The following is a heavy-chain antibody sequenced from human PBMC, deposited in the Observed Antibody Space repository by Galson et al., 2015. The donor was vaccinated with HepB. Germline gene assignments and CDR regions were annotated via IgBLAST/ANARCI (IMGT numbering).Heavy chain of an antibody. Sequence: SVKVSCKASGYPFTSNAIHWVRQAPGQRLEWMGWSNAGDGDTKYSEVFQGRVTITRDTSASTVYRELSSLRFVDMAVYYCARDDGAAALDYWGQGTLVTVSS. CDR1: GYPFTSNA. D-gene: IGHD6-13*01. V-gene: IGHV1-3*02. J-gene: IGHJ4*02. CDR2: SNAGDGDT. CDR3: ARDDGAAALDY.